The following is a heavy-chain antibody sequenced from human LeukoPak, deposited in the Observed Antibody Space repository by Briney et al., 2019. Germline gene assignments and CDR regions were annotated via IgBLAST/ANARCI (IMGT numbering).Heavy chain of an antibody. V-gene: IGHV3-43*02. CDR1: GFTFDDYA. J-gene: IGHJ4*02. D-gene: IGHD6-13*01. Sequence: GGSLRLSCAASGFTFDDYAMHWVRHAPGKGLEWVSLISGDGGSTYYADSVKGRFTISRDNSKNSLYLQMNSLRTEDTALYYCAKESGYSSSWTPFDYWGQGTLVTVSS. CDR3: AKESGYSSSWTPFDY. CDR2: ISGDGGST.